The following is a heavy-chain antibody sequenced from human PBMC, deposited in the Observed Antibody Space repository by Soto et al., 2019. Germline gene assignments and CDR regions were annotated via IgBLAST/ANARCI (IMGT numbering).Heavy chain of an antibody. CDR1: GFTFSSYD. D-gene: IGHD2-21*02. V-gene: IGHV3-13*01. CDR2: IGTAGDT. Sequence: GGSLRLSCAASGFTFSSYDMHWVRQATGKGLEWVSAIGTAGDTYYPGSVKGRFTISRENAKNSLYLQMNSLRAGDTAVYYCARTGCGGNSDAFDIWGQGTMVT. CDR3: ARTGCGGNSDAFDI. J-gene: IGHJ3*02.